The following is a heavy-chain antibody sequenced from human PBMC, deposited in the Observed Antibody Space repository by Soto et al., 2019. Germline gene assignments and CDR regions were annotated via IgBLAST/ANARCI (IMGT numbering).Heavy chain of an antibody. CDR1: GGSFTGHY. CDR3: ARGRSAYDQRSRRVTARDNYFDP. CDR2: ISHSGSS. J-gene: IGHJ5*02. Sequence: NPSETLSLTCAVYGGSFTGHYWNWIRQSPGKGLEWIGEISHSGSSNFSPPLKSRLTISVDASKNQFSLRLTSVTAADTAVYYCARGRSAYDQRSRRVTARDNYFDPWGQGTLVTVSS. V-gene: IGHV4-34*01. D-gene: IGHD5-12*01.